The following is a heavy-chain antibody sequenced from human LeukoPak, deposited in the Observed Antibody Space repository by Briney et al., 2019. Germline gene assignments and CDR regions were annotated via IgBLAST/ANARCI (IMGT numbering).Heavy chain of an antibody. CDR3: ASEAFRTSDFDY. CDR1: GFTFSSYW. Sequence: GGSLRLSCAASGFTFSSYWMNWVRQAPGKGLEWVANIKQDGSEKYYVDSVKGRFTISRDNAKNSLYLQMNSLRVEDTAMYYCASEAFRTSDFDYWGQGTLVTVSS. V-gene: IGHV3-7*01. J-gene: IGHJ4*02. CDR2: IKQDGSEK.